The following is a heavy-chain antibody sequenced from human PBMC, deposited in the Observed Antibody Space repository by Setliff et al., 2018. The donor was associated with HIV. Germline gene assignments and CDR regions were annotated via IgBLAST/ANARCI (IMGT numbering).Heavy chain of an antibody. CDR3: ARTLANYAPYYFDS. D-gene: IGHD2-2*01. CDR2: IYYSGST. J-gene: IGHJ4*02. CDR1: GFSISSGNYY. V-gene: IGHV4-30-4*01. Sequence: SETLSLTCTVSGFSISSGNYYWSWIRQPPRKGLEWIGYIYYSGSTSYNPSLKSRVTISVDTSKNQFSLELSSVTAADTAVYYCARTLANYAPYYFDSWGQGTLVTVSS.